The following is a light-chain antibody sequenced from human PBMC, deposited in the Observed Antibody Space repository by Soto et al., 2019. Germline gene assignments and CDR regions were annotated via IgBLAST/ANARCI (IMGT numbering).Light chain of an antibody. V-gene: IGKV1-27*01. J-gene: IGKJ5*01. Sequence: DIQMTQSPSSLSASVGDRVTITCRASQDISVYLAWYQQKPGKVPKLLIYSASTLQSGVPSRFSGSGSGTDFPLTISSLQPEDVATSYCQKFNTAPLTFGQGTRLEI. CDR3: QKFNTAPLT. CDR1: QDISVY. CDR2: SAS.